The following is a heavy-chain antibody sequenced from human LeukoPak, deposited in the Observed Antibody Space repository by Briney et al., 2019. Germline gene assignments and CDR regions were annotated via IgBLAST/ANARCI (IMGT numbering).Heavy chain of an antibody. Sequence: KPSETLSLTCAVSGYSISSGYYWGWIRQPPGKGLEWIGSIYHSGSTYYNPSLKSRVTISVDTSKNQFSLKLSSVTAADTAVYYCARAGIQLWHNGFDPWGQGTLVTVSS. J-gene: IGHJ5*02. D-gene: IGHD5-18*01. CDR2: IYHSGST. CDR1: GYSISSGYY. CDR3: ARAGIQLWHNGFDP. V-gene: IGHV4-38-2*01.